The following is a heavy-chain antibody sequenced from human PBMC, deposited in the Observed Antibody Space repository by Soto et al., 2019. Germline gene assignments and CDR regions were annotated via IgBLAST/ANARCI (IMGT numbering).Heavy chain of an antibody. D-gene: IGHD6-13*01. Sequence: SVKVSCKASGGTFSSYRINWVRQAPGQGLEWVGGIVPIYRTADYAQKFQGRGTITADESARTAYLEVRSLKSQDTAVYYCARDSGAKLSSSWGQGTLVTVSS. CDR3: ARDSGAKLSSS. V-gene: IGHV1-69*13. J-gene: IGHJ4*02. CDR1: GGTFSSYR. CDR2: IVPIYRTA.